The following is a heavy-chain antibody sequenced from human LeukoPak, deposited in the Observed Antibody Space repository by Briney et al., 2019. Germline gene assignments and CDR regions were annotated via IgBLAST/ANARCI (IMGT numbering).Heavy chain of an antibody. V-gene: IGHV3-30*18. CDR1: GFTFSSYG. D-gene: IGHD2-2*02. CDR3: AKSLSYCSSTSCYMGY. Sequence: GGSLRLSCAASGFTFSSYGMHWVRQAPGKGLEWVAVISYDGSNKYYADSVKGRFTISRDNSKNTLYLQMNSLRAEDTAVYYCAKSLSYCSSTSCYMGYWGQGTLVTVSS. J-gene: IGHJ4*02. CDR2: ISYDGSNK.